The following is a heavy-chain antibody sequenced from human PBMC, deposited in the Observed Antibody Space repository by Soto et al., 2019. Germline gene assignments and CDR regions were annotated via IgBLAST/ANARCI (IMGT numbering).Heavy chain of an antibody. CDR3: AHRYGGNYYRWYFDS. Sequence: QITLKESGPTLVKPTQTLTVTCTFSGFSLSTSGAGGGWIRQSPGKAPERHALISWKDEKRYNPGLKRRPTTSKDTSQNQVGLTMTDLDPVDTATYFCAHRYGGNYYRWYFDSWGQGTLVTVSS. D-gene: IGHD1-26*01. J-gene: IGHJ4*02. CDR1: GFSLSTSGAG. V-gene: IGHV2-5*01. CDR2: ISWKDEK.